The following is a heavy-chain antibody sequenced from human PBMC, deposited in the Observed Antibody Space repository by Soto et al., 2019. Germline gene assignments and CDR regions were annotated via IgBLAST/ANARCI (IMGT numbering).Heavy chain of an antibody. CDR1: GYTFTNFG. Sequence: GASVKVSCKTSGYTFTNFGLSWVRQAPGQGLEWMGWISAYNGNTNYAQNFQGRVTMTTDTSTSTAYMELRSLRSDDTAVYYCARGGTPIDYSGQGTLVTLSS. V-gene: IGHV1-18*01. J-gene: IGHJ4*02. CDR2: ISAYNGNT. D-gene: IGHD3-16*01. CDR3: ARGGTPIDY.